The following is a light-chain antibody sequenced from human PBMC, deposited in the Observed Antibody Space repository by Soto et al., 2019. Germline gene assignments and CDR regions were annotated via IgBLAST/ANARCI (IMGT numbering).Light chain of an antibody. CDR1: QSVGTY. Sequence: EIVLTQSPATLSLSPGERATLSCRAGQSVGTYLAWIQQRPGQAPRLLIYDGYRRATGVPDRFSGGWSGANFTLTISSLQPEDFAIYYCQQRSDWPGTFGPGTRVGIK. V-gene: IGKV3-11*01. CDR3: QQRSDWPGT. CDR2: DGY. J-gene: IGKJ3*01.